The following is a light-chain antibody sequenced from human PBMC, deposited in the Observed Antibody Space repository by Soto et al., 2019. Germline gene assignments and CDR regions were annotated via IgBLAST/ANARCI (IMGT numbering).Light chain of an antibody. CDR3: QVYNSWPPDL. CDR2: GAS. V-gene: IGKV3-15*01. Sequence: EIVITQSPATLSVSPGERATLSCWASQSVSSDFAWYQQKPGQAPRLLIYGASTRATGIPARFGGSGSGTEFTLTIRSLQSEDFAVYYCQVYNSWPPDLFGQGTKLEIK. CDR1: QSVSSD. J-gene: IGKJ2*01.